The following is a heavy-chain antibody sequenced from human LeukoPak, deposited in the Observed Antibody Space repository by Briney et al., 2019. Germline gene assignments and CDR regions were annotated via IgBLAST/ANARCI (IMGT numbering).Heavy chain of an antibody. V-gene: IGHV3-23*01. CDR2: ISGSGGST. D-gene: IGHD3-10*01. CDR3: AKEYYGSGSYYIDAFDI. CDR1: GFTFSSYA. J-gene: IGHJ3*02. Sequence: GGSLRLSCAASGFTFSSYAMSWVRQAPGKGLEWVSAISGSGGSTYYADSVKGRFTISRDNSKNTLYLQMNSLRAEDTAVCYCAKEYYGSGSYYIDAFDIWGQGTMVTVSS.